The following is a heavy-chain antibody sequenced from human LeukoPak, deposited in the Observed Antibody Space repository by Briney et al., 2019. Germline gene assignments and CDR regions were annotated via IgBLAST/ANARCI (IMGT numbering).Heavy chain of an antibody. Sequence: GGSLRLSCAASGFTFSSYSMTWVRQALGKGLEWVSYISSSSSTIYYADSVKGRFTISRDNAKNSLYLQMNSLRAEDTAVYYCARDETITIFGDYYYYYGMDVWGQGTTVTVSS. CDR1: GFTFSSYS. J-gene: IGHJ6*02. CDR2: ISSSSSTI. D-gene: IGHD3-3*01. V-gene: IGHV3-48*01. CDR3: ARDETITIFGDYYYYYGMDV.